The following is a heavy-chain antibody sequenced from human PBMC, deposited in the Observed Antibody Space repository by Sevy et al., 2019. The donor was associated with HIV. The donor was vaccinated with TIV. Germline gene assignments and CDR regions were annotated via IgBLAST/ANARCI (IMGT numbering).Heavy chain of an antibody. CDR1: GLTLSSYW. J-gene: IGHJ4*02. D-gene: IGHD1-26*01. CDR2: IKQDGSDK. Sequence: GGSLRLSCAASGLTLSSYWMSWVRQAPGKGLEWVANIKQDGSDKYYVDSVKGRFTISRDNAKNSLYLQMNSLRAEDTAVYYCARDLYSGSYYENYWGQGTLVTVSS. CDR3: ARDLYSGSYYENY. V-gene: IGHV3-7*01.